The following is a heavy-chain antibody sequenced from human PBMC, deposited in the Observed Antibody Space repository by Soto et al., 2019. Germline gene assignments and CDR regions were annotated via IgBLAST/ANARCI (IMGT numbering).Heavy chain of an antibody. Sequence: SETLSLTCTVSGGCISIYCWSWIRQPPWKGLEWIGYIYYSGSTNYNPSLKSRVTISVDTSKNQFSLKLNSVTAADTAVYYCARDLCSGGLCYSDCWSQGTLGTVYS. V-gene: IGHV4-59*01. CDR1: GGCISIYC. J-gene: IGHJ4*02. CDR2: IYYSGST. D-gene: IGHD2-15*01. CDR3: ARDLCSGGLCYSDC.